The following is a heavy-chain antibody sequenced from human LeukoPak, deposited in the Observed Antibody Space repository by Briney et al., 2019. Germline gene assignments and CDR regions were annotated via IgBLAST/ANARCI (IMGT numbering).Heavy chain of an antibody. Sequence: GGSLRLSCAASGFTFSSYGMHWVRQAPGKGLEWVAFIRNDESKKEYADSVKGRFTISRDNSKNTLSLQMTSLRAEDTAVYYCANSMYWGQGALVTVSS. V-gene: IGHV3-30*02. CDR2: IRNDESKK. J-gene: IGHJ4*02. D-gene: IGHD2/OR15-2a*01. CDR1: GFTFSSYG. CDR3: ANSMY.